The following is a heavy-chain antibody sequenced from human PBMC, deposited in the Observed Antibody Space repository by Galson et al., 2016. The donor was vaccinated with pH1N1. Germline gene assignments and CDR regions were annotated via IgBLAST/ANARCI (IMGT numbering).Heavy chain of an antibody. CDR1: GFTFDDYA. V-gene: IGHV3-9*01. J-gene: IGHJ4*02. CDR3: AKITGYLYGYVDY. D-gene: IGHD5-18*01. CDR2: ISWNSGSI. Sequence: SLRLSCAASGFTFDDYAMHWVRQAPGKGLEWVSGISWNSGSIGYADSVKGRFTISRDNAKNSLYLQMNSLRAEDTALCYCAKITGYLYGYVDYWGQGTLVTVSS.